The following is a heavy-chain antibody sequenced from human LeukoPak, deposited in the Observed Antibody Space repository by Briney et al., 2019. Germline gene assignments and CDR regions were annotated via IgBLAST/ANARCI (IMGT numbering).Heavy chain of an antibody. CDR1: GGTFSSYA. V-gene: IGHV1-69*05. CDR2: IIPIFGTA. CDR3: ARGEPRGYSYGVASFDY. D-gene: IGHD5-18*01. J-gene: IGHJ4*02. Sequence: SVKVSCKASGGTFSSYAISWVRQAPGQGLEWMGGIIPIFGTANYAQKFQGRVTITTDESTSTAYMELSSLRSEDTAVYYCARGEPRGYSYGVASFDYWGQGTLVTVSS.